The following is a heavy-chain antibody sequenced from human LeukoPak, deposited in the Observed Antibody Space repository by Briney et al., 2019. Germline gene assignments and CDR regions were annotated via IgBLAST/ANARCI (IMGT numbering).Heavy chain of an antibody. D-gene: IGHD3-16*01. Sequence: SETLSLTCTVSGGSFSSGSYYWSWIRQPPGKGLEWIGYIYYSGSTNYNPSLKSRVTISVDTSKNQFSLKLSSVTAADTAVYYCARAQYDYVWGSYYYWGQGTLVTVSS. CDR1: GGSFSSGSYY. CDR3: ARAQYDYVWGSYYY. V-gene: IGHV4-61*01. J-gene: IGHJ4*02. CDR2: IYYSGST.